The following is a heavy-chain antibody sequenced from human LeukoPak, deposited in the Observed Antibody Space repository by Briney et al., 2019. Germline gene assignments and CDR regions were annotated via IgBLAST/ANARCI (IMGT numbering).Heavy chain of an antibody. CDR2: IIPIFGTT. CDR1: GVTFTNYV. J-gene: IGHJ6*03. CDR3: ATSGGDYYYYSLDV. V-gene: IGHV1-69*13. Sequence: ASVKVSCKASGVTFTNYVITWVRQAPGQGLEWMGGIIPIFGTTDYAQNLQGRVTITADESTSTTYMELSSLTSEDTAVYYCATSGGDYYYYSLDVWGKGTPVTISS. D-gene: IGHD3-10*01.